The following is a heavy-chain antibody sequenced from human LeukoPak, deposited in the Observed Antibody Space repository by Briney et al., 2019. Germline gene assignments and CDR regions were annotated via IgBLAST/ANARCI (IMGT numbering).Heavy chain of an antibody. Sequence: GGSLRLSCAASGFTFSSYAMHWVRQAPGKGLEWVAVISYDGNNKYYPDSVKGRFTISRDNSKNTLYLQMNSLRAEDTAVYYCAKSYGDYLFDYWGQGTLVTVSS. J-gene: IGHJ4*02. CDR3: AKSYGDYLFDY. CDR1: GFTFSSYA. D-gene: IGHD4-17*01. V-gene: IGHV3-30*04. CDR2: ISYDGNNK.